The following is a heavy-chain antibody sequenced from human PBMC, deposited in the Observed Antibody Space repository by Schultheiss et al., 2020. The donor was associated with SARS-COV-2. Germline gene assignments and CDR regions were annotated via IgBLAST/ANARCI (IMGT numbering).Heavy chain of an antibody. CDR3: ARDPADIAVAGSFDY. J-gene: IGHJ4*02. CDR2: ISSSGSTI. D-gene: IGHD6-19*01. V-gene: IGHV3-48*03. Sequence: GGSLRLSCAASGFTFSSYEMNWVRQAPGKGLEWVSYISSSGSTIYYADSVKGRFTISRDNAKNSLYLQMNSLRAEDTAVYYCARDPADIAVAGSFDYWGQGTLVTVSS. CDR1: GFTFSSYE.